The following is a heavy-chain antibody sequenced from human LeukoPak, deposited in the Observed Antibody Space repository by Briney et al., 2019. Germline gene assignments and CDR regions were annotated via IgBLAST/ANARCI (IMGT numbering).Heavy chain of an antibody. Sequence: SETLSLTCTVSGGSISSSSYNWGWIRQPPGKGLEWIGEINHSGSTNYNPSLKSRVTISVDTSKNQFSLKLSSVTAADTAVYYCARYASSWFGEPYYMDVWGKGTTVTVSS. CDR1: GGSISSSSYN. V-gene: IGHV4-39*07. D-gene: IGHD3-10*01. CDR2: INHSGST. J-gene: IGHJ6*03. CDR3: ARYASSWFGEPYYMDV.